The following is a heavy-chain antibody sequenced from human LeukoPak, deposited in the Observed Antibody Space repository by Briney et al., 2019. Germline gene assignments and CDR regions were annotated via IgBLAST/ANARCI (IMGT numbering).Heavy chain of an antibody. D-gene: IGHD3-10*01. Sequence: GGSLRLSCAASGFTFSSYAMSWVRQAPGKGLEWVSAISGSGGSTYYADSVKGRFTISRDNSKNKLYLQMNSLRAEDTAVYYCAKDSGSYYSPIDYWGQGTLVTVSS. J-gene: IGHJ4*02. V-gene: IGHV3-23*01. CDR3: AKDSGSYYSPIDY. CDR2: ISGSGGST. CDR1: GFTFSSYA.